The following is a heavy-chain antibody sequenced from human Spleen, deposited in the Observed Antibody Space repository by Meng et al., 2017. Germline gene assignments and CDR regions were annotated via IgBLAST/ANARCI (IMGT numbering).Heavy chain of an antibody. D-gene: IGHD5/OR15-5a*01. CDR2: ISWNSGSI. CDR1: GFTFSSYW. Sequence: SLKISCVASGFTFSSYWMHWVRQDPGKGLVWVSTISWNSGSIAYADSVKGRFTISRDNAKNSLYLQMNSLRAEDMALYYCAKDGDSVYDTYYFDSWGQGTLVTVSS. CDR3: AKDGDSVYDTYYFDS. V-gene: IGHV3-9*03. J-gene: IGHJ4*02.